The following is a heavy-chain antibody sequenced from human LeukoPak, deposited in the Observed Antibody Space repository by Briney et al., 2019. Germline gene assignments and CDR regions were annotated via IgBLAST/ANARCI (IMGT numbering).Heavy chain of an antibody. Sequence: PGGSLRLSCAASGFTFSSYGMHWVRQAPGKGLEWVAFIRYDGSNKYYADSVKGRFTISRGNSKNTLYLQMNSLRAEDTAVYYCARASKPWLQLTYYFDYWGQGTLVTVSS. CDR2: IRYDGSNK. V-gene: IGHV3-30*02. CDR1: GFTFSSYG. D-gene: IGHD5-24*01. J-gene: IGHJ4*02. CDR3: ARASKPWLQLTYYFDY.